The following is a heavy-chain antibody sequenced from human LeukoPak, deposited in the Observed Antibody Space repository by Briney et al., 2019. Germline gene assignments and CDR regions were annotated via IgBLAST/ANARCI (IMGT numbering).Heavy chain of an antibody. D-gene: IGHD3-16*01. Sequence: GGSLRLSCAASGFTFNNYAMNWVRQAPGKGLEWVSAISGNGGSTYSVDSVRGRFTISRDNSRNTVSLQMNSLRADDTAVYYCAKADVFAAGGEGYFQNWGQGTLVTVSS. CDR2: ISGNGGST. CDR3: AKADVFAAGGEGYFQN. J-gene: IGHJ1*01. V-gene: IGHV3-23*01. CDR1: GFTFNNYA.